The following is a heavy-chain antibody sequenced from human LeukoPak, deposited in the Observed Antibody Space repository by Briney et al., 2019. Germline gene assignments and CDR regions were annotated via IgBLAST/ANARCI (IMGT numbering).Heavy chain of an antibody. Sequence: GGSRRLSCAASGFSFSTYWMHWVRQAPGKGLVWVSRITSDGSDTTYADSVKGRFTISRDNAKNTLYLQMNSLRAEDTAVYYCARLYSSSSSDYWGQGTLVTVSS. V-gene: IGHV3-74*03. CDR1: GFSFSTYW. CDR3: ARLYSSSSSDY. J-gene: IGHJ4*02. D-gene: IGHD6-13*01. CDR2: ITSDGSDT.